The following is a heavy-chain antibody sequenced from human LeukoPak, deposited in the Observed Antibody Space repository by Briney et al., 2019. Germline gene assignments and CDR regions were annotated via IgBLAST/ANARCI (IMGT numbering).Heavy chain of an antibody. CDR3: AKDLEGDSGSSAFDY. CDR1: GFTFSSYA. J-gene: IGHJ4*02. CDR2: ISGSGGST. Sequence: SGGSLRLSCAASGFTFSSYAMSWVRQAPGKGLEWVSAISGSGGSTYYADSVKGRFTISRDNSKNTLYLQMNSLRAEDTAVYYCAKDLEGDSGSSAFDYWGQGTLVTVSS. D-gene: IGHD1-26*01. V-gene: IGHV3-23*01.